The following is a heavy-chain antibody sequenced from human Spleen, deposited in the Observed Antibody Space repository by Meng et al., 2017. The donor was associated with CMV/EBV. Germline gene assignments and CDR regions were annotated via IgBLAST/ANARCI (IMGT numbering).Heavy chain of an antibody. D-gene: IGHD4-11*01. CDR3: AKDLQSGPDY. Sequence: GESLKISCAASGFSFSSYAMHWVRQAPGKGLEWVSIIRYDGSTEFYTDSVKGRFTISRDNSKNTLYLQMNSLRAEDTAVYYCAKDLQSGPDYWGQGTLVTVSS. V-gene: IGHV3-30*02. CDR2: IRYDGSTE. CDR1: GFSFSSYA. J-gene: IGHJ4*02.